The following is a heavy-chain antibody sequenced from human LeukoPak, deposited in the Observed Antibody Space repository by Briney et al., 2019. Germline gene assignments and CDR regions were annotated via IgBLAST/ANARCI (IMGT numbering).Heavy chain of an antibody. CDR2: TSYDGSNK. V-gene: IGHV3-30*03. D-gene: IGHD3-3*01. CDR3: ASTSGGLRFLEWLLSF. J-gene: IGHJ4*02. CDR1: GFTFTSQW. Sequence: GGSLRLSCAASGFTFTSQWMTWVRQAPGKGLEWVALTSYDGSNKDYADSVKGRFTISRDNSKNTLFLQMDSLRAEDTAVYYCASTSGGLRFLEWLLSFWGQGTLVTVSS.